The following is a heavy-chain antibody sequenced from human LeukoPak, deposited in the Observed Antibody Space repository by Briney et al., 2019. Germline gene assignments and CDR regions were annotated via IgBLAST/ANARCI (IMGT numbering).Heavy chain of an antibody. D-gene: IGHD3-9*01. CDR2: ISSSSTYI. V-gene: IGHV3-21*06. Sequence: GGSLRLSCAASGFTFSSYSMNWVRHAPGKGMEWVSSISSSSTYIYYADSVNGRFTISRDNATNSLYLQMNSLRAEDTAVYYCARGPQGSPHTPPVLRYFNYWGQGTLVTVSS. CDR3: ARGPQGSPHTPPVLRYFNY. CDR1: GFTFSSYS. J-gene: IGHJ4*02.